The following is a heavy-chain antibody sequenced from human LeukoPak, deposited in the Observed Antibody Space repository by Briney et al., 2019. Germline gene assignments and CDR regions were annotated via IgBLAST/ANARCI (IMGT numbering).Heavy chain of an antibody. D-gene: IGHD6-13*01. CDR2: IYYSGST. CDR1: GGSISSSSYY. J-gene: IGHJ4*02. Sequence: SETLSLTCTVSGGSISSSSYYWGWIRQPPGKGLEWIGSIYYSGSTYYNPSLKSRVTISVDTSKNQFSLKLSSVTAADTAVHYCARQPRWYWGPAAPDYWGQGTLVTVSS. V-gene: IGHV4-39*01. CDR3: ARQPRWYWGPAAPDY.